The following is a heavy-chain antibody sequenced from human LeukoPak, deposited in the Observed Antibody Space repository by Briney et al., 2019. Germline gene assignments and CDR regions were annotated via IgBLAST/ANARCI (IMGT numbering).Heavy chain of an antibody. CDR2: IYYSGST. J-gene: IGHJ4*02. CDR3: ARGYCSSTSCHGAFDY. D-gene: IGHD2-2*01. V-gene: IGHV4-59*08. CDR1: GGSISSYY. Sequence: PSETLSLTCTDSGGSISSYYWSWIRQPPGEGLGWVWYIYYSGSTNYNPSLKSRVTISVDTSKNQFSLKLSSVTAADTAVYYCARGYCSSTSCHGAFDYWGQGTLVTVSS.